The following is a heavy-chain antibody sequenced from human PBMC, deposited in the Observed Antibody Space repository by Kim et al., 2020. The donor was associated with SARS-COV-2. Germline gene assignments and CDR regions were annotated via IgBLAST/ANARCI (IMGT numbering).Heavy chain of an antibody. V-gene: IGHV4-31*02. CDR3: ARVRLGRIIAVAGYFDY. J-gene: IGHJ4*02. Sequence: LKSRVTISVDTSKNQFSLKLSSVTAADTAVYYCARVRLGRIIAVAGYFDYWGQGTLVTVSS. D-gene: IGHD6-19*01.